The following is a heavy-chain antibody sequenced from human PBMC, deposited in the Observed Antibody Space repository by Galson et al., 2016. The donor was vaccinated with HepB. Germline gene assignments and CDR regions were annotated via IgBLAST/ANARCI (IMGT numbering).Heavy chain of an antibody. D-gene: IGHD5-12*01. CDR2: VYWDGEE. V-gene: IGHV2-5*02. CDR1: GFGLNTHGVG. CDR3: ARRQVVSHTGFFDS. Sequence: PALVKPTQTLTLTCTLSGFGLNTHGVGVAWIRQPPGKALEWHALVYWDGEERYNPSLKSRLTISRDTSKNQVVVTMTDMQPVDAGTDFCARRQVVSHTGFFDSWGQGALVTVTS. J-gene: IGHJ4*02.